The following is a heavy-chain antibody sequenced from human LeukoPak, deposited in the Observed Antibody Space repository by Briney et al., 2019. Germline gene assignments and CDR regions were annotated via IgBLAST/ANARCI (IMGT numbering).Heavy chain of an antibody. CDR2: INPNSGGT. CDR3: ARDPNTGWFDP. D-gene: IGHD1-14*01. V-gene: IGHV1-2*06. CDR1: GYTFTGYY. Sequence: ASVKVSCKASGYTFTGYYMHWVRQAPGQGLERMGRINPNSGGTNYAQKFQGRVTITADESTSTAYMELSSLRSEDTAVYYCARDPNTGWFDPWGQGTLVTVSS. J-gene: IGHJ5*02.